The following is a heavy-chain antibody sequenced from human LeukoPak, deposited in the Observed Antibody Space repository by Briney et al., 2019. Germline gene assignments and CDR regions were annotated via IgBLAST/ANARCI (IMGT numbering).Heavy chain of an antibody. D-gene: IGHD6-13*01. J-gene: IGHJ6*03. CDR1: GYTFTSYG. CDR3: ARDSAAGLYYYMDV. V-gene: IGHV1-8*03. Sequence: ASVKVSCKASGYTFTSYGISWVRQATGQGLEWMGWMNPNSVNTGYAQKFQGRVTITSNTSISTAYMELSSLRSEDTAVYYCARDSAAGLYYYMDVWGKGTTVTVSS. CDR2: MNPNSVNT.